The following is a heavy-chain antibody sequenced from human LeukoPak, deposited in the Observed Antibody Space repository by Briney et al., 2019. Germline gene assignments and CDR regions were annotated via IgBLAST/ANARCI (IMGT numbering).Heavy chain of an antibody. CDR2: ISGSGGST. J-gene: IGHJ4*02. CDR3: AKGGDDTMIVVVITQGSGPFDY. V-gene: IGHV3-23*01. Sequence: GGSLRLSCAASGFTFSSYPMSWVRQAPGKGLEWVSAISGSGGSTYYADSVKGRFTISRDNSKNTLYLQMNSLRAEDTAVYYCAKGGDDTMIVVVITQGSGPFDYWGQGTLVTVSS. CDR1: GFTFSSYP. D-gene: IGHD3-22*01.